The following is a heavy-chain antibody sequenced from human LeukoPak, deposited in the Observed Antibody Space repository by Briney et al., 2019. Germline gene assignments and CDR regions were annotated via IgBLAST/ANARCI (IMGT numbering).Heavy chain of an antibody. CDR3: ARDKKY. CDR1: GYTASNNY. CDR2: IYTGGTP. Sequence: PGGSLRLSCAASGYTASNNYMTWVRQAPGRGLEWVSVIYTGGTPHYADSVKGRFTISKDNSKNTLYLQMNSLRAEDTAVYYCARDKKYWGQGTLVTVSS. V-gene: IGHV3-53*01. J-gene: IGHJ1*01.